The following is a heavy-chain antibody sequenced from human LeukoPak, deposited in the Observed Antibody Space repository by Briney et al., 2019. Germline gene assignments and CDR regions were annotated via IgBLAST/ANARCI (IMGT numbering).Heavy chain of an antibody. J-gene: IGHJ4*02. CDR2: INWNGGST. Sequence: PGGSLRLSCAASGFTFDDYGVSWVRQAPGKGLEWVSGINWNGGSTGYADSVKGRFTISRDNAKNSLYLQMNSLRAEDTALYYCARVDRWGYYDSSGYYYFDYWGQGTLVTVSS. CDR3: ARVDRWGYYDSSGYYYFDY. D-gene: IGHD3-22*01. V-gene: IGHV3-20*04. CDR1: GFTFDDYG.